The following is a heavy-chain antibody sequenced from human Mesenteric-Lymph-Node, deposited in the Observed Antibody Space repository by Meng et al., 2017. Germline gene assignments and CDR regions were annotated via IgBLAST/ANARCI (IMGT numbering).Heavy chain of an antibody. Sequence: ASVKVSCKASGYTFTSYGISWVRQAPGQGLEWMGWISAYNGNTNYAQKLQGRVTMTTDTSTSTAYMELRSLRSDDTAVYYCARGQRTGGYYYYYGMDVWGQGTTVTVSS. CDR1: GYTFTSYG. CDR2: ISAYNGNT. V-gene: IGHV1-18*01. D-gene: IGHD1-1*01. J-gene: IGHJ6*02. CDR3: ARGQRTGGYYYYYGMDV.